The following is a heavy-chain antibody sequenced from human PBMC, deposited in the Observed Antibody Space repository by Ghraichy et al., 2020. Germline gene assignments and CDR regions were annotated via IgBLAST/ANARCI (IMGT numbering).Heavy chain of an antibody. D-gene: IGHD1-26*01. CDR2: IYYSGST. Sequence: SQTLSLTCTVSGGSISSYYWSWIRQPPGKGLEWIGYIYYSGSTNYNPSLTSRVTISVDTSKNQFSLKLSSVTAADTAVYYCARHFSSIVRAEYYMDVWGKGTTVTVSS. CDR1: GGSISSYY. J-gene: IGHJ6*03. V-gene: IGHV4-59*08. CDR3: ARHFSSIVRAEYYMDV.